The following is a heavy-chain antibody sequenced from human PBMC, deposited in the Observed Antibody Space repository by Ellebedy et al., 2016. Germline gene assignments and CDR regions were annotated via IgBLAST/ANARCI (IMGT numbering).Heavy chain of an antibody. CDR1: GYTFTNYD. V-gene: IGHV1-18*04. CDR3: ARPHDYGDYHFDL. J-gene: IGHJ4*02. CDR2: ISNDNSNT. D-gene: IGHD4-17*01. Sequence: ASVKVSCKASGYTFTNYDISWVRQATGQGLEWIGWISNDNSNTNFGQKVQGRLTMTTDTSTSTAYMELRSLTSDDTAVYYCARPHDYGDYHFDLWGQGTLVTVSS.